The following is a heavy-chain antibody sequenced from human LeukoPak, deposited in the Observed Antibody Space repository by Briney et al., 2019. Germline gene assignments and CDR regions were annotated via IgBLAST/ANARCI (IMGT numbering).Heavy chain of an antibody. CDR2: IRSTANGYAT. D-gene: IGHD3-10*01. V-gene: IGHV3-73*01. Sequence: GGSPRLSCAAFGFTFSGSALHWVRQASGKGLEWVGRIRSTANGYATAYAASVKGRFTISRDDSKNTAYLQMDSLKTEDTAVYYCTGNYYGSGSYADFDYWGQGTLVTVSS. J-gene: IGHJ4*02. CDR3: TGNYYGSGSYADFDY. CDR1: GFTFSGSA.